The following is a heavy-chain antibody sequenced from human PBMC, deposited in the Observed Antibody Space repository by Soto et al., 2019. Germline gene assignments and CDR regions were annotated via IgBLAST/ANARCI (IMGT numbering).Heavy chain of an antibody. Sequence: ASVKVSCKASGYTFTSYGISWVRQAPGQGLEWMGWISAHNGDTNFAQKLQGRVSMTTDTSTNTAYMELRSLTSDDTAVYYCAKSLSPTIAVAGVGYWGQGTLVTVSS. D-gene: IGHD6-19*01. J-gene: IGHJ4*02. CDR1: GYTFTSYG. CDR3: AKSLSPTIAVAGVGY. V-gene: IGHV1-18*01. CDR2: ISAHNGDT.